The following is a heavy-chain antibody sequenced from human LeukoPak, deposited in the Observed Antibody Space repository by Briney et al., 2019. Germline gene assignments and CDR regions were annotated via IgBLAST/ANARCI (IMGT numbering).Heavy chain of an antibody. J-gene: IGHJ6*02. V-gene: IGHV3-74*01. Sequence: GGSLRLSCAASGFTFSSYWMHWVRQAPGKGLVWVSHINSDGSTTTYADSVKGRFTISRDNAKNTLYLQMNSLRAEDTAVYYCARDKWEKYCSSTSCYDSLGYYYYGMDVWGQGTTVTVSS. CDR3: ARDKWEKYCSSTSCYDSLGYYYYGMDV. CDR2: INSDGSTT. CDR1: GFTFSSYW. D-gene: IGHD2-2*01.